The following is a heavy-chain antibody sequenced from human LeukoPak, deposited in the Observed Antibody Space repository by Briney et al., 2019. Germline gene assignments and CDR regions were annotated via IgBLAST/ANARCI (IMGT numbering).Heavy chain of an antibody. Sequence: PGGSLRLSCAASGFTFSSYWMHWVRQAPGKGLVWVSRINSDGSSTSYADSVKGRFTISRYNAKNTLYLQMNSLRAEDTAVYYCARRLRVVVAGTIRYYYYGMDVWGQGTTVTVSS. D-gene: IGHD6-19*01. CDR2: INSDGSST. CDR3: ARRLRVVVAGTIRYYYYGMDV. J-gene: IGHJ6*02. CDR1: GFTFSSYW. V-gene: IGHV3-74*01.